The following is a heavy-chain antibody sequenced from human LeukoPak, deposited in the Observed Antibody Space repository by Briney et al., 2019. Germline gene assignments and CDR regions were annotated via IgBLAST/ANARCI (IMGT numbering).Heavy chain of an antibody. D-gene: IGHD4-23*01. CDR3: ARDLTPYGISTFDY. CDR2: IWYDGSNK. Sequence: PGGSLRLSCAASGFTFSSYGMHWVRQGPGKGLEWVAVIWYDGSNKYYADSVKGRFTISRDNSKNTLYLQMNSLRAEDTAVYYCARDLTPYGISTFDYWGRGALVTVSS. V-gene: IGHV3-33*01. J-gene: IGHJ4*02. CDR1: GFTFSSYG.